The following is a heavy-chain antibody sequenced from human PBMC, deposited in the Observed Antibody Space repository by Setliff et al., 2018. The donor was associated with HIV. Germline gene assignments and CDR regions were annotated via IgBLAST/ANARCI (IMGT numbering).Heavy chain of an antibody. CDR2: INPSDGIP. J-gene: IGHJ3*02. D-gene: IGHD3-16*01. Sequence: ASVKVSCKASGFSFSRHYMHWVRQAPGEGLEWVAMINPSDGIPSYAQKFQDRVVVTRDTSRSIVYMELSSLLSEDTAVYFCTRAFPPMIPAAFDIGGLGTLVTVSS. CDR1: GFSFSRHY. V-gene: IGHV1-46*01. CDR3: TRAFPPMIPAAFDI.